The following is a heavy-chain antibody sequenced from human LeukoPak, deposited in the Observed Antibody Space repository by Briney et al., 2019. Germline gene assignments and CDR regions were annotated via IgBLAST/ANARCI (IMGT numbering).Heavy chain of an antibody. CDR3: ARAYGSGTSYHPDY. V-gene: IGHV1-2*02. D-gene: IGHD3-10*01. CDR2: INPNSGDT. J-gene: IGHJ4*02. Sequence: ASVKVSCKASGGTFSSYAISWVRQAPGQALEWMGWINPNSGDTNSSQKLQDRVTLTRDTSISTAYMELSSLTSDDTAVYYCARAYGSGTSYHPDYWGQGTLVTVSS. CDR1: GGTFSSYA.